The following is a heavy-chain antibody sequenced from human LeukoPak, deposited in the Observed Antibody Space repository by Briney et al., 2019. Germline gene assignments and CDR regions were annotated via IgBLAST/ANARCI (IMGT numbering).Heavy chain of an antibody. V-gene: IGHV3-11*01. Sequence: GGSLRLSCAASGFTFSDYYMSWIRQAPGKGLEWVSYISSSGSTIYYADSVKGRFTISRDNAKNSLYLQINSLRAEDTAVYYCARGPPYYDFWSGYPRGGQGTLVTVSS. CDR3: ARGPPYYDFWSGYPR. CDR1: GFTFSDYY. CDR2: ISSSGSTI. D-gene: IGHD3-3*01. J-gene: IGHJ4*02.